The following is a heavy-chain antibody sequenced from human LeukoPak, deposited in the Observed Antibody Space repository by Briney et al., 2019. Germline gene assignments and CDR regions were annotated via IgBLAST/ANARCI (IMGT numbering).Heavy chain of an antibody. D-gene: IGHD3-3*01. CDR1: GGSIRSYY. J-gene: IGHJ6*02. Sequence: PSETLSLTCTVSGGSIRSYYWSWIREPPGEALEGFGYFYYSGSTNYNPSLKSRVTISVDTSKNQFSLKLSSVTAADTGVYYCARRTIFGPPRPPYYYGMDVWGQGTTVTVSS. V-gene: IGHV4-59*08. CDR2: FYYSGST. CDR3: ARRTIFGPPRPPYYYGMDV.